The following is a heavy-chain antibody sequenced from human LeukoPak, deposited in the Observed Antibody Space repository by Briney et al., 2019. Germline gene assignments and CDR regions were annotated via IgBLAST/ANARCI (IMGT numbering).Heavy chain of an antibody. CDR3: ARGPANQLLWFGELLRHFGY. D-gene: IGHD3-10*01. J-gene: IGHJ4*02. CDR1: GYTFTSYD. CDR2: MNPNSGNT. Sequence: ASVKVSCKASGYTFTSYDINWVRQATGQGLEWMGWMNPNSGNTGYAQKFQGRVTMTRNTSISTAYMELSSLRSEDTAVYYCARGPANQLLWFGELLRHFGYWGQGTLVTVSS. V-gene: IGHV1-8*01.